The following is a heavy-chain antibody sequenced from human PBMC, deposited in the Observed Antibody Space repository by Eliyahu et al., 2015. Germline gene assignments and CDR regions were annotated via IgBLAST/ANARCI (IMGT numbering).Heavy chain of an antibody. V-gene: IGHV1-2*02. CDR2: INPSRGFT. Sequence: QVQMEQSGAEVKKPGASVKVSCKTSGYTFTAYYLHWVRQAPAQGLEWLGWINPSRGFTNYAQKFQGRVTMTRDTSISTASMELTRLTSDDTAVYYCARGPISSTDYWGQGTLVTVSS. CDR1: GYTFTAYY. J-gene: IGHJ4*02. CDR3: ARGPISSTDY. D-gene: IGHD3-3*02.